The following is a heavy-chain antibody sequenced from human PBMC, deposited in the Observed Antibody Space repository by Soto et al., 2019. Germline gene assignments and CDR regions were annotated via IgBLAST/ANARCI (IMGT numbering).Heavy chain of an antibody. CDR3: VRTSLVVAVATREDF. V-gene: IGHV3-74*01. J-gene: IGHJ4*02. D-gene: IGHD2-15*01. CDR2: IDSDGSRI. Sequence: EVQLVESGGGLVRPGESLRLSCAASGFTFSNYWMHWVGQAPGKGLVWVSRIDSDGSRITYADFVKGRFTISRDNAKNTVYLHMNSLTAEDTAVYYCVRTSLVVAVATREDFWGQGTLVTVSS. CDR1: GFTFSNYW.